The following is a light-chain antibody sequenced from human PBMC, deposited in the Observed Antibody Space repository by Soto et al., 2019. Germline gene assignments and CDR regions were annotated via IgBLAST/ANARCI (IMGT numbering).Light chain of an antibody. V-gene: IGKV1-5*01. J-gene: IGKJ1*01. CDR3: QQYNSYLWT. Sequence: TQSPATLPASVGDRVTITCRASQSISSWLAWYQQKPGKAPKLLIYDASSLESGVPSRFSGSGSGTEFTLTISSLQPDDFATYYCQQYNSYLWTFGQGTKVDNK. CDR1: QSISSW. CDR2: DAS.